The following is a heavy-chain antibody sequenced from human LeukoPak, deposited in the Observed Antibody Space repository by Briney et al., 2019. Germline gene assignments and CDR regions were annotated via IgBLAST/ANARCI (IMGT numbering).Heavy chain of an antibody. J-gene: IGHJ5*02. CDR1: GYTFIGYY. CDR3: AREVPAAENNWFDP. D-gene: IGHD6-13*01. V-gene: IGHV1-2*02. Sequence: ASVKVSCKASGYTFIGYYMHWVRQAPGQGLEWMGWINPNSGGTDYAQKFHGRVTMARDTSISTAYMELNRLKSDDTAVYYCAREVPAAENNWFDPWGQGTLVTVSS. CDR2: INPNSGGT.